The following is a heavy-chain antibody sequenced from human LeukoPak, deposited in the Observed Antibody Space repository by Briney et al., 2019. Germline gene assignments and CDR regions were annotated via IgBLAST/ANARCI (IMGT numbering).Heavy chain of an antibody. J-gene: IGHJ4*02. Sequence: PGGSLRLSCAASGFTFSTYSMNYVRQAPGKRLELVSYIRSTSSVMYYADSVKGRFTISRDNAKNSLFLQMSGLKAEDTAVYYCARNGALGSCSGGSCPYDYWGQGTLVTVSS. V-gene: IGHV3-48*01. D-gene: IGHD2-15*01. CDR1: GFTFSTYS. CDR2: IRSTSSVM. CDR3: ARNGALGSCSGGSCPYDY.